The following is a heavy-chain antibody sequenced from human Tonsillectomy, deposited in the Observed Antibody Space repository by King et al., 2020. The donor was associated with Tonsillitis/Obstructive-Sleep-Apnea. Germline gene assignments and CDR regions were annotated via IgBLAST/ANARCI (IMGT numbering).Heavy chain of an antibody. V-gene: IGHV1-69*12. CDR1: VGTFSDYA. D-gene: IGHD2-2*01. CDR3: ARGDMVVVSAARADNYYYYYMDV. CDR2: SIPIFRTA. J-gene: IGHJ6*03. Sequence: QLGQSGAEVKKPGSSVKVSCKSSVGTFSDYAISWLRQAPGQGLEWMGGSIPIFRTANYAQKFQGRVTMTADESPSTAYSELSSLRSEETAVDYCARGDMVVVSAARADNYYYYYMDVWGKGTTVTVSS.